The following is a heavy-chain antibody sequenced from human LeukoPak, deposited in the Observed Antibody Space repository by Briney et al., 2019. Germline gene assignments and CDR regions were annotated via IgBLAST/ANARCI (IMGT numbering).Heavy chain of an antibody. D-gene: IGHD3-22*01. Sequence: PSQTLSLTCTVSGDSINSGGYFWNWIRQHPGEGLEWIGYISHSGNTYYNPSLKSRVIISLDTSESQFSLKLSSVTAADTAVYYCARLHATYYYDSSGQGWLDPWGQGTLVTVSS. CDR1: GDSINSGGYF. CDR3: ARLHATYYYDSSGQGWLDP. V-gene: IGHV4-31*03. J-gene: IGHJ5*02. CDR2: ISHSGNT.